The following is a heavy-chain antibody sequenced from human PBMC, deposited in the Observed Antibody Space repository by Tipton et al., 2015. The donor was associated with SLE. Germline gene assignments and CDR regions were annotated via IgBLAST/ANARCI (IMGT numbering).Heavy chain of an antibody. Sequence: LRLSCAASGFTFSSYAMSWVRQAPGKGLEWVSAISGSGGSTYYADSVKGRFTISRDNSKNTLYLQMNSLRAEDTAVYYCAKDERGFTMVRGVISHFDYWGQGTLVTVSS. J-gene: IGHJ4*02. CDR1: GFTFSSYA. V-gene: IGHV3-23*01. D-gene: IGHD3-10*01. CDR3: AKDERGFTMVRGVISHFDY. CDR2: ISGSGGST.